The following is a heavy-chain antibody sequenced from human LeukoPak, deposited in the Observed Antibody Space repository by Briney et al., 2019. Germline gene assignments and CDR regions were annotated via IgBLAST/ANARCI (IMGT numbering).Heavy chain of an antibody. Sequence: RTSETLSLTCTVSGGSISSYYWSWIRQPPGKGLEWIAYLFYSGSTDYNPSLESRVTISVDTSKNQFSLKLRSVTAADTAVYYCARERGSRRSTPYYYDSSGYFLYWFDPWGQGTLVTVSS. CDR3: ARERGSRRSTPYYYDSSGYFLYWFDP. CDR2: LFYSGST. D-gene: IGHD3-22*01. V-gene: IGHV4-59*01. J-gene: IGHJ5*02. CDR1: GGSISSYY.